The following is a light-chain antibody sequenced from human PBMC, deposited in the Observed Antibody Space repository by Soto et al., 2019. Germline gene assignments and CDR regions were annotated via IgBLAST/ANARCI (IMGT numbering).Light chain of an antibody. CDR3: NSYTTSNTRQIV. Sequence: SVATQPSPLFWSSWQSYNLFCTWNHNYLVGYNYVSWYQQHPGKAPKFMIYDVSNRPSGVSTRFSGSKSGNTASLTISGLQAEDEADYYCNSYTTSNTRQIVFGTGTKVTVL. V-gene: IGLV2-14*01. CDR2: DVS. CDR1: HNYLVGYNY. J-gene: IGLJ1*01.